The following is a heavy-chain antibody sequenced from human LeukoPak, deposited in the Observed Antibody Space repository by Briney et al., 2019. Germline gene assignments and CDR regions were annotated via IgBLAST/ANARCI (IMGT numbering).Heavy chain of an antibody. Sequence: GGSLRLSCAASGFTFSSYDMHWGRQATGKGLEWVSAIGTAGDTYYPGSVKGRFTISRENAKNSLYLQMNSLRAGDTAVYYCARSRRPSSSWYMNYWGQGTLVTVSS. CDR2: IGTAGDT. V-gene: IGHV3-13*01. CDR1: GFTFSSYD. D-gene: IGHD6-13*01. CDR3: ARSRRPSSSWYMNY. J-gene: IGHJ4*02.